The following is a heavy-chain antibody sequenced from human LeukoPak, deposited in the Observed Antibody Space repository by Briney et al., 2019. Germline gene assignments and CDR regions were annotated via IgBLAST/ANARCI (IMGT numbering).Heavy chain of an antibody. CDR3: TREREPWGMDV. Sequence: GGSLRLSCAASGFTFSGSAMSWVRQAPGKGLEWVSLIYRDGQTYYPDSVRGRFTISRDNSKNTVFLQMNNVRVDDTGVYYCTREREPWGMDVRGQGTTVIVSS. CDR1: GFTFSGSA. CDR2: IYRDGQT. J-gene: IGHJ6*02. V-gene: IGHV3-66*01. D-gene: IGHD1-26*01.